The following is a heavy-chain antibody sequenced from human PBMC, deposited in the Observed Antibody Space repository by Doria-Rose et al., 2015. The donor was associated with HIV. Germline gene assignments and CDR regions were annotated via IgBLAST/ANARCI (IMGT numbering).Heavy chain of an antibody. J-gene: IGHJ6*02. CDR1: GGSFSGYY. CDR2: INHSGST. D-gene: IGHD1-1*01. V-gene: IGHV4-34*01. Sequence: QVQLQESSAGLVKPSETLSLTCAVFGGSFSGYYWSWIRQPPGKGLEWIGEINHSGSTNYKTSLKSRVTISLDTSKNLFSLKLSSVTAADTAVYYCARGLLRGGWNDVDYYYGMDVWGQGTTVTVSS. CDR3: ARGLLRGGWNDVDYYYGMDV.